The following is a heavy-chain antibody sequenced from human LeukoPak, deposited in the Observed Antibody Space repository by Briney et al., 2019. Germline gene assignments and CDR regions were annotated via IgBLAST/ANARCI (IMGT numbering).Heavy chain of an antibody. CDR3: AKQPGGSVVVVPAAMDYYMDV. V-gene: IGHV3-23*01. J-gene: IGHJ6*03. D-gene: IGHD2-2*01. CDR2: ISGSGGST. Sequence: GGSLRLSCAASGFTVSSNYMSWVRQAPGKGLEWVSAISGSGGSTYYADSVKGRFTISRDNSKNTLYLQMNSLRAEDTAVYYCAKQPGGSVVVVPAAMDYYMDVWGKGTTVTVSS. CDR1: GFTVSSNY.